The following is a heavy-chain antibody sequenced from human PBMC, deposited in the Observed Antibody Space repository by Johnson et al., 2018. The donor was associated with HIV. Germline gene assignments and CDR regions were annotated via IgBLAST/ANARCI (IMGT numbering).Heavy chain of an antibody. Sequence: EVQLVESGGGLAEPGRSLRLSCEASGFTFSSYWMSWVRQAPGKGLEWVANIKQDGSEKYYVDSVKGRFTISRDNAKNSLYLQMNSLRAEDTAVYYCARDFGYSSGWYRDDAFDIWGQGTMVTVSS. CDR3: ARDFGYSSGWYRDDAFDI. D-gene: IGHD6-19*01. CDR1: GFTFSSYW. J-gene: IGHJ3*02. V-gene: IGHV3-7*01. CDR2: IKQDGSEK.